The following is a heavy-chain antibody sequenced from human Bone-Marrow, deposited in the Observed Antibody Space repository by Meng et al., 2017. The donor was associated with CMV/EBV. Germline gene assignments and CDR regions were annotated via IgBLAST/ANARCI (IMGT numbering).Heavy chain of an antibody. Sequence: GESLKISCAASGFTFSSYGMHWVRQAPGKGLEWVAFIRYDGSNKYYADSVKGRFTISRDNSKNTLYLQMNSLRAEDTAVYYCAREALTYYYDSSPLYGMDVWGQGTTVTVSS. V-gene: IGHV3-30*02. CDR1: GFTFSSYG. CDR2: IRYDGSNK. D-gene: IGHD3-22*01. J-gene: IGHJ6*02. CDR3: AREALTYYYDSSPLYGMDV.